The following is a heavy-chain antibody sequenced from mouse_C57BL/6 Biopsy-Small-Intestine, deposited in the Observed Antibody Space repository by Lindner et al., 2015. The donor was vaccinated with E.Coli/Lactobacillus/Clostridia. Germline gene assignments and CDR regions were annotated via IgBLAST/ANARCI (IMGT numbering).Heavy chain of an antibody. J-gene: IGHJ3*01. CDR1: GFTFSDYY. D-gene: IGHD2-3*01. V-gene: IGHV5-4*01. CDR2: ISNGGSYT. CDR3: ARDNGYYQRAWFAY. Sequence: VQLQESGGGLVKPGGSLKLSCAASGFTFSDYYMYWVRQTPEKRLEWVAYISNGGSYTYYPDNVKGRFTISRDNAKNNLYLQMSHLKSEDTAMYYCARDNGYYQRAWFAYWGQGTLVTVS.